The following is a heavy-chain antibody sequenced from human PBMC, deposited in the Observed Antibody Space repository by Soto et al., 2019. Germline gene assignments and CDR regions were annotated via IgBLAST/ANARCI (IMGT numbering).Heavy chain of an antibody. CDR3: TTASQWLPPYS. CDR1: GFTFSSYA. Sequence: PGGSLRLSCAASGFTFSSYAMSWVRQAPGKGLEWVSAISGSGGSTYYADSVKDRFIISRDDSNDTLYLHMNRLKTDDTAVYYCTTASQWLPPYSWGQGALVTVSS. J-gene: IGHJ4*02. D-gene: IGHD6-19*01. CDR2: ISGSGGST. V-gene: IGHV3-23*01.